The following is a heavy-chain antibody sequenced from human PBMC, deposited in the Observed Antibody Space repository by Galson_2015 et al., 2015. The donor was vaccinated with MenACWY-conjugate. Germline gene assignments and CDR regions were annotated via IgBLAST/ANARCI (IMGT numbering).Heavy chain of an antibody. CDR2: IIPILGLA. CDR3: ARAHADGSGSYYPTSDAFDI. V-gene: IGHV1-69*04. J-gene: IGHJ3*02. Sequence: SVKVSGKASGGTFSSYAISWVRQAPGQGLEWMGRIIPILGLANYAQKFQGRVTITADKSTSTAYMELSSLRSEDTAVYYCARAHADGSGSYYPTSDAFDIWVQGTMVAVSS. D-gene: IGHD3-10*01. CDR1: GGTFSSYA.